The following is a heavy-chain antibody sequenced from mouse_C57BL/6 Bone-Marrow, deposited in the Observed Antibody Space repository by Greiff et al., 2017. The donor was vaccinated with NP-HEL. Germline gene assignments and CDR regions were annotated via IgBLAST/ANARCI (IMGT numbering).Heavy chain of an antibody. CDR3: ARGLPSWFAY. V-gene: IGHV5-12*01. D-gene: IGHD6-1*01. Sequence: EVMLVESGGGLVQPGGSLKLSCAASGFTFSDYYMYWVRQTPEKRLEWVAYISNGGGSTYYPDTVKGRFTISRDNAKNTLYLQMSRLKSEDTAMYYCARGLPSWFAYWGQGTLVTVSA. CDR1: GFTFSDYY. CDR2: ISNGGGST. J-gene: IGHJ3*01.